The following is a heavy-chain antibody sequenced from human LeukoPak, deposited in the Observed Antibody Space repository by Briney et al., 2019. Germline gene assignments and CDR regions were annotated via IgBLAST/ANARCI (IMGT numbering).Heavy chain of an antibody. Sequence: SVKVSCKASGGTFSSYAISWVRQAPGQGLEWMGGIIPIFGTANYAQKFQGRVTITADESTSTAYMELSSLRSEDTAVYYCARDGGYYGSGSYYHYPYYFDYWGQGTLVTVSS. D-gene: IGHD3-10*01. CDR1: GGTFSSYA. V-gene: IGHV1-69*13. J-gene: IGHJ4*02. CDR2: IIPIFGTA. CDR3: ARDGGYYGSGSYYHYPYYFDY.